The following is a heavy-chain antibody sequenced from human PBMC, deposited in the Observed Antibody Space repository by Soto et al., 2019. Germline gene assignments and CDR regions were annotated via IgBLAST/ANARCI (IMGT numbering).Heavy chain of an antibody. D-gene: IGHD6-13*01. CDR1: GFTFISYS. CDR3: ARHPERIAEIGWFDP. V-gene: IGHV3-48*01. CDR2: ISSSSSTI. J-gene: IGHJ5*02. Sequence: EVQLVESGGGLVQPGGSLRLSCAASGFTFISYSMNWVRQAPGKGLEWVSYISSSSSTIYYADSVKGRFTISRDNAKNSLYLQMNSLRAEDTAVYYCARHPERIAEIGWFDPWGQGTLVTVSS.